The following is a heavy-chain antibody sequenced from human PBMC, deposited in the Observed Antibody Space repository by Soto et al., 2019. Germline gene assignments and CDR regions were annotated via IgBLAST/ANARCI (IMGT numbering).Heavy chain of an antibody. CDR1: GFTFISYG. Sequence: GGSLRLSCAASGFTFISYGMHWVLQAPCKGLEWVAVISYDGSNKYYADSVKGRFTISRDNSKNTLYLQMNSLRAEDTAVYYCAKDWYVNWNVIGQYYYYYYGMEVWGQGTTVNVSS. J-gene: IGHJ6*01. D-gene: IGHD1-20*01. CDR2: ISYDGSNK. V-gene: IGHV3-30*18. CDR3: AKDWYVNWNVIGQYYYYYYGMEV.